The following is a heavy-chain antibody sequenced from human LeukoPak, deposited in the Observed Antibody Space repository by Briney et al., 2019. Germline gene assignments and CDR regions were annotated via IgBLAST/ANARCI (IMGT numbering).Heavy chain of an antibody. CDR1: GGSISSGNYY. CDR2: IHHSGST. Sequence: SSETLSLTCTVSGGSISSGNYYWSWIRQHPGKGLEWIGYIHHSGSTYYNPSLKSRVIISVDTSKNQFSLKPNSVTAADTAVYYCASYGSGSYRFDPWGQGTLVTVSS. D-gene: IGHD3-10*01. J-gene: IGHJ5*02. CDR3: ASYGSGSYRFDP. V-gene: IGHV4-31*03.